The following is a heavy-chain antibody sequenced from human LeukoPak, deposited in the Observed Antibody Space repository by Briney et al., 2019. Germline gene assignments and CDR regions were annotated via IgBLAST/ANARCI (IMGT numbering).Heavy chain of an antibody. CDR2: IYYTGST. CDR1: GGSISTYY. CDR3: ARVIKGIAAAGDDAFDI. J-gene: IGHJ3*02. D-gene: IGHD6-13*01. Sequence: SETLSLTCTVSGGSISTYYWSWIRQPPGKGLEWIGYIYYTGSTSYNPSLKSRVTMSLDASKNQFSLELNSVTPADTAVYYCARVIKGIAAAGDDAFDIWGQGTMVTVSS. V-gene: IGHV4-59*01.